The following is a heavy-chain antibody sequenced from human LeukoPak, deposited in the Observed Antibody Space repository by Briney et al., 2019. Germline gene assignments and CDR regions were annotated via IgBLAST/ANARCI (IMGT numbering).Heavy chain of an antibody. CDR3: ARTDTTGTRLFDY. CDR1: GGSISGSSYY. Sequence: PSETLSLTCTVSGGSISGSSYYWGWIRQPPGKGLQWIGSVYYSGSTYYNPSLKSRVTISVDTSKNQFSLKLSSVTAADTAVYYCARTDTTGTRLFDYWGQGTLVTASS. J-gene: IGHJ4*02. CDR2: VYYSGST. V-gene: IGHV4-39*01. D-gene: IGHD1-1*01.